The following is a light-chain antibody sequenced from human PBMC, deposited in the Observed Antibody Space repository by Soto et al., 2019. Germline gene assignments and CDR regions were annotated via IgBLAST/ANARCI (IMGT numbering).Light chain of an antibody. CDR2: EVS. J-gene: IGLJ2*01. V-gene: IGLV2-14*01. CDR3: RSYTSSRTLV. Sequence: QSALTQPASVSGSPGQSITISCTGTSSDVGGYNYVSWYQQHPGKAPKLMIYEVSNRPSGVSNRFSGSKSGNTASLTISGLQAEDEADYYCRSYTSSRTLVFGGETELTVL. CDR1: SSDVGGYNY.